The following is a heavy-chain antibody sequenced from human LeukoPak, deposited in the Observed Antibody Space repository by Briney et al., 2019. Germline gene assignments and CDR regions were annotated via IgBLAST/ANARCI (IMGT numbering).Heavy chain of an antibody. CDR1: GFRFGGFW. V-gene: IGHV3-7*01. Sequence: PGGSLRLSCEASGFRFGGFWMNWVRHAPGKGPERVANINQDGSKKLYVDSVKGRFTISRDNAKNSLYLQMNSLRVEDTAVYYCTRDVREAYDIWGHGTMVTVSS. D-gene: IGHD3-16*01. J-gene: IGHJ3*02. CDR2: INQDGSKK. CDR3: TRDVREAYDI.